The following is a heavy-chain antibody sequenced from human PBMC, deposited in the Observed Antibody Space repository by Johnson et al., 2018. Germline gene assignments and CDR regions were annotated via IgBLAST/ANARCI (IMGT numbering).Heavy chain of an antibody. CDR1: GSTFSRYG. CDR2: IWYDGRNR. Sequence: QVQLVQSGGGVVQPGRSLRLSCVASGSTFSRYGMHWVRQAPGKGLQWVAVIWYDGRNRDYADSVKGRLTISRDNSKNTLYVQRNRLRADDTAVYYCARPLETDTTFAFDIWGQGTMVTVSS. V-gene: IGHV3-33*01. CDR3: ARPLETDTTFAFDI. D-gene: IGHD2/OR15-2a*01. J-gene: IGHJ3*02.